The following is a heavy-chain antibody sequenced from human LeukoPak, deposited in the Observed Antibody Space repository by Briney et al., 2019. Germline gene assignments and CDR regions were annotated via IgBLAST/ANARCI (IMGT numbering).Heavy chain of an antibody. CDR3: ARVRTGYSSSWSPNHWYFDL. J-gene: IGHJ2*01. D-gene: IGHD6-13*01. CDR2: IYYSGST. CDR1: GGSVSSGSYY. V-gene: IGHV4-61*01. Sequence: SETLSLTCTVSGGSVSSGSYYWSWIRQPPGKGLEWIGYIYYSGSTNYNPSLKSRVTILVDTSKNQFSLKLSSVTAADTAVYYCARVRTGYSSSWSPNHWYFDLWGRGTLVTVSS.